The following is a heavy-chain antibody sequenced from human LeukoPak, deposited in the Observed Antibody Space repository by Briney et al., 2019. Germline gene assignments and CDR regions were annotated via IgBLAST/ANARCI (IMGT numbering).Heavy chain of an antibody. CDR1: GFTFSSYG. J-gene: IGHJ4*02. CDR2: ISSSGSTI. Sequence: GGSLRLSCAASGFTFSSYGMHWVRQAPGKGLEWVSYISSSGSTIYYADSVKGRLTISRDNAKNSLYLQMNSLRAEDTAVYYCARDRNTDFWSGYYTNYCDYWGQGTLVTVSS. V-gene: IGHV3-48*04. D-gene: IGHD3-3*01. CDR3: ARDRNTDFWSGYYTNYCDY.